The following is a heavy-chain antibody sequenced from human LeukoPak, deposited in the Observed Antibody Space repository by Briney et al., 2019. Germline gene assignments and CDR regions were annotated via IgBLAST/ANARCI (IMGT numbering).Heavy chain of an antibody. Sequence: ASVKVSCKASGYTFTGYYMHWVRQAPGQGLEWMGWMNPNSGDTKYAQKFQGRVTTTRDMSIGTAYLELSRLRSDDAGVYYCARSSGWLFDYWGQGTLVTVSS. V-gene: IGHV1-2*02. CDR1: GYTFTGYY. CDR2: MNPNSGDT. CDR3: ARSSGWLFDY. D-gene: IGHD6-19*01. J-gene: IGHJ4*02.